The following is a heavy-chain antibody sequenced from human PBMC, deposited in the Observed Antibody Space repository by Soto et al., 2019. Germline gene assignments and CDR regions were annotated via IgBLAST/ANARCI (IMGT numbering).Heavy chain of an antibody. Sequence: QVQLQQSGPGLVKPSQTLSLTCAISGDSVSDNSAAWNWIRQSPSRGLEWLGRTYYRSKWYSDYALSVKSRITIKPDTSKNQCSLQLNFVTPEDSAVYYCARDGYSSSYDFDYWGQGILVTVSS. CDR1: GDSVSDNSAA. V-gene: IGHV6-1*01. D-gene: IGHD6-6*01. CDR3: ARDGYSSSYDFDY. CDR2: TYYRSKWYS. J-gene: IGHJ4*02.